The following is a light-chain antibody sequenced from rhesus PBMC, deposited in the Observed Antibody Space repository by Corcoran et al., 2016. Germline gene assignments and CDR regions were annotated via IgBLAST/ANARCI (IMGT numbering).Light chain of an antibody. CDR1: QDITVY. Sequence: DVQMTQSPSSLAASVGDRVTITCRASQDITVYLNWYQHKPGKAPKLLIHYPNRFAPWVPSRFSGSGSGTDFTLTISSLQPEDFATYPCQQYNDLPLTFGGGTKVEF. J-gene: IGKJ4*01. CDR3: QQYNDLPLT. V-gene: IGKV1-32*05. CDR2: YPN.